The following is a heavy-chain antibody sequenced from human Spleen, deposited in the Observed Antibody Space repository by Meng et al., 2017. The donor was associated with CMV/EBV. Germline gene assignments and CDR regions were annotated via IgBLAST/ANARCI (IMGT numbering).Heavy chain of an antibody. CDR1: GFTVSTNY. CDR3: AGIGYKLGY. D-gene: IGHD5-24*01. J-gene: IGHJ4*02. CDR2: IYSGGSI. Sequence: GESLKISCAASGFTVSTNYMNWVRQAPGKGLEWVSVIYSGGSIYYADSVKGRFTISRDNSKNTLYLQMNSLRAEDTAVYYCAGIGYKLGYWGLGTLVTVS. V-gene: IGHV3-66*02.